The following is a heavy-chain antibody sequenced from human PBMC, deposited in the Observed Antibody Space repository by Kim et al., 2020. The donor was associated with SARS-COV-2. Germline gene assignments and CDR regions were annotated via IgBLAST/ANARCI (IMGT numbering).Heavy chain of an antibody. D-gene: IGHD3-10*01. V-gene: IGHV4-34*01. J-gene: IGHJ4*02. CDR3: ARAQRSMVRGVIGGSGFDY. Sequence: SGVTISVDTSKNQFSLKLSSVTAADTAVYYCARAQRSMVRGVIGGSGFDYWGQGTLVTVSS.